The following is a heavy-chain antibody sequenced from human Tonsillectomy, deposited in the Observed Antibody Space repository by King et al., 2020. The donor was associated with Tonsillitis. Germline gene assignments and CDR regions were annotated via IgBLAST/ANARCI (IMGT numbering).Heavy chain of an antibody. Sequence: VQLVESGGGLVQPGRSLRLSCAASGFTFDDYAMHWVRQPPGKGLEWVSGIYWSSGSIGYADSVKGRFTISRDKAKNSLYLHMNSRRAEDTALYYCAKAHSGSYWVGMDVWGQGTTVTVSS. CDR1: GFTFDDYA. CDR3: AKAHSGSYWVGMDV. V-gene: IGHV3-9*01. CDR2: IYWSSGSI. J-gene: IGHJ6*02. D-gene: IGHD1-26*01.